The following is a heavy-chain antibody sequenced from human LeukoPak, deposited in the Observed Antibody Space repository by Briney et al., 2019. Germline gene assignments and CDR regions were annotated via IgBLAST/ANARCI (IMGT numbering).Heavy chain of an antibody. V-gene: IGHV3-33*01. CDR2: IWYDGSNK. CDR3: ARDYDSSGWCIWFDP. D-gene: IGHD6-19*01. Sequence: GGSLRLSCAASGFTFSSYGMHWVRQAPGKGLEWVAVIWYDGSNKYYADSVKGRFTISRDNSKNTLYLQMNSLRAEDTAVYYCARDYDSSGWCIWFDPWGQGTLVTVSS. CDR1: GFTFSSYG. J-gene: IGHJ5*02.